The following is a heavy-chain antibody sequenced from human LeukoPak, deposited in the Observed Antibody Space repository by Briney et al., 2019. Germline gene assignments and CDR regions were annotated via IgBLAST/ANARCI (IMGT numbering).Heavy chain of an antibody. V-gene: IGHV3-23*01. D-gene: IGHD4/OR15-4a*01. CDR2: ISGGGDST. CDR1: GFTFSSYG. Sequence: GGSLRLSCAASGFTFSSYGMSWVRQAPGKGLEWVSGISGGGDSTYYADSVKGRFTLSRDNSKNTLYPQMNSLTAEDTAVYYCAKFISARDYGHFSGRLFDYWGQGTLVTVSS. J-gene: IGHJ4*02. CDR3: AKFISARDYGHFSGRLFDY.